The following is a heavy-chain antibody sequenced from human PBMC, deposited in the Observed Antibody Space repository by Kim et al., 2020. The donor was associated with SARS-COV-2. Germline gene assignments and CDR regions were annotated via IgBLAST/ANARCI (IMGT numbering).Heavy chain of an antibody. CDR3: VRGRRDGYNYFDY. D-gene: IGHD5-12*01. J-gene: IGHJ4*02. CDR2: IDYSGST. V-gene: IGHV4-31*03. CDR1: GASISSGGYY. Sequence: SETLSLTCTVSGASISSGGYYWSWIRQHQGKGLEWIAYIDYSGSTDDNPSVKSRLIISLDKSKNQISLKLSSVTAADTAVYYCVRGRRDGYNYFDYWGQRTLVTVSS.